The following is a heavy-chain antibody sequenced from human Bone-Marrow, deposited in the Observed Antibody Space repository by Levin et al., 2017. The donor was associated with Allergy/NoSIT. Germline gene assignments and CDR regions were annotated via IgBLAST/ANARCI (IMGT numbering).Heavy chain of an antibody. D-gene: IGHD3-10*01. J-gene: IGHJ4*02. Sequence: SGGSLRLSCAASGFPFSAYGMHWIRQGPGKGLEWVAFIYFDGSKTYYADSVEGRFTISRDNSKNTVYLQMDSLRGDDTAVYYCARDRSGNYFCFWGQGTQVTVSS. CDR2: IYFDGSKT. CDR3: ARDRSGNYFCF. CDR1: GFPFSAYG. V-gene: IGHV3-33*01.